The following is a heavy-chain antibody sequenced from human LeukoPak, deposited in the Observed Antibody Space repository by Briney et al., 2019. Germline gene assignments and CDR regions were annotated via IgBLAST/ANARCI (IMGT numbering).Heavy chain of an antibody. CDR3: ARDSTYYYDSGSSGPHYFDN. Sequence: PGGSLRLSCAASGFTFSNYAMHWVRQAPGKGLEWVSLISSGGTYEYYADSVKGRFTISRDNSKNTLYLQLNSLRAEDTAVYYCARDSTYYYDSGSSGPHYFDNWGQGTLVPVSS. J-gene: IGHJ4*02. V-gene: IGHV3-30*01. CDR2: ISSGGTYE. D-gene: IGHD3-10*01. CDR1: GFTFSNYA.